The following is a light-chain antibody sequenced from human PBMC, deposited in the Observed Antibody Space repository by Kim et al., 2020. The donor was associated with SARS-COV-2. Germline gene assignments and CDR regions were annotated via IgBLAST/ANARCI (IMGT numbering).Light chain of an antibody. CDR3: QHYKNYPFA. J-gene: IGKJ3*01. V-gene: IGKV1-16*01. CDR2: AAS. Sequence: ATVGDRVTITCRASHDISNNLAWFQQRPGKAPKSLISAASRLQSGVPSRFSGSGSGTDFTLTISSLQPEDFATYYCQHYKNYPFAFGPGTKVDIK. CDR1: HDISNN.